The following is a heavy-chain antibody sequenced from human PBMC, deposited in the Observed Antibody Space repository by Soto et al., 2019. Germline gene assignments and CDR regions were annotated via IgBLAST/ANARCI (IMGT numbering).Heavy chain of an antibody. V-gene: IGHV4-34*01. D-gene: IGHD4-4*01. Sequence: SETLSLTCAVYGGSFSGYYWSWIRQPPGKGLEWIGEINHSGSTNYNPSLKSRVTISVDTSKNQFSLKLSSVTAADTAVYYCARCPGYSNYNWSDPWGQGTLVTVS. CDR2: INHSGST. CDR1: GGSFSGYY. CDR3: ARCPGYSNYNWSDP. J-gene: IGHJ5*02.